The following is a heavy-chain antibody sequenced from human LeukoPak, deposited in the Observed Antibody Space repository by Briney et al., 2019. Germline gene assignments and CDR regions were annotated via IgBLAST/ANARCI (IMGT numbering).Heavy chain of an antibody. Sequence: SETLSLTCTVSGGSISSGDYYWSWLRQPPGKGLEWIGYIYYSGSTYYNPSLKSRVTISVDTSKNQFSLKLSSVTAADTAVYYCARAEYDSSGYYFDYWGQGTRVSVSS. D-gene: IGHD3-22*01. CDR3: ARAEYDSSGYYFDY. J-gene: IGHJ4*02. CDR1: GGSISSGDYY. CDR2: IYYSGST. V-gene: IGHV4-30-4*01.